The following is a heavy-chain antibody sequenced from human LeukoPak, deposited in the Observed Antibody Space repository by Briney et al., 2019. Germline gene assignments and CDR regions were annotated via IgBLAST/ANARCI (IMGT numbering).Heavy chain of an antibody. D-gene: IGHD1-1*01. CDR2: IWYDASNK. V-gene: IGHV3-33*01. CDR3: VRGVGVSRFNYCDP. J-gene: IGHJ5*02. Sequence: GESLRLSCAASGFTVSSFGMHWVRQAPGKGLEWVAVIWYDASNKYYADSVKGRFTISRDNSKNTLFLQMNSLRDDDTAVYYCVRGVGVSRFNYCDPWGQGTLVIVSS. CDR1: GFTVSSFG.